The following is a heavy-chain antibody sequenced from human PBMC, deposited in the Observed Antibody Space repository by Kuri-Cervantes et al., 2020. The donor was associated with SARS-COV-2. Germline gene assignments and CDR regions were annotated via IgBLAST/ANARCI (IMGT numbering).Heavy chain of an antibody. D-gene: IGHD3-10*01. CDR2: INHSGST. CDR1: GGSFSGYY. CDR3: ARVVLWFRELYYYYMDV. J-gene: IGHJ6*03. V-gene: IGHV4-34*01. Sequence: GSLRLSCAVYGGSFSGYYWSWIRQPPGKGLEWIGEINHSGSTNYNPSLKSRVTISVDTSKNQFSLKLSSVTAADTAVYYCARVVLWFRELYYYYMDVWGKGTTVTVSS.